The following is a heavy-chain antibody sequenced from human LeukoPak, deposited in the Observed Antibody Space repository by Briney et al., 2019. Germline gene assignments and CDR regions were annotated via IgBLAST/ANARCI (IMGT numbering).Heavy chain of an antibody. CDR1: GGSISSSSYY. Sequence: SETLSLTCTVSGGSISSSSYYWGWIRQSPGKGLEWIGSIYNSGSTYYNPSLKSRVTISVDKSKNQFSLKLSSVTAADTAVYYCAREDLMQQLVPGDYRGQGTLVTVSS. J-gene: IGHJ4*02. D-gene: IGHD6-13*01. CDR2: IYNSGST. V-gene: IGHV4-39*07. CDR3: AREDLMQQLVPGDY.